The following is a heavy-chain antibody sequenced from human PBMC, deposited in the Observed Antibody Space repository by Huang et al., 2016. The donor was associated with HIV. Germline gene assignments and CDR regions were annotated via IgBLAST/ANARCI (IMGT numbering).Heavy chain of an antibody. CDR3: ASQHIGAAATWF. V-gene: IGHV4-39*01. D-gene: IGHD6-13*01. J-gene: IGHJ4*02. CDR2: VYQSGST. Sequence: QLQLQESGPGQVKPSETLSLTCTVSGDFISSTNYYWGWVRQSPGKGVGWVGRVYQSGSTNYNPSLKSGVTVSVDRSRNQFSLRWNAVTAADTAVYYCASQHIGAAATWFWGRGTQVAVSS. CDR1: GDFISSTNYY.